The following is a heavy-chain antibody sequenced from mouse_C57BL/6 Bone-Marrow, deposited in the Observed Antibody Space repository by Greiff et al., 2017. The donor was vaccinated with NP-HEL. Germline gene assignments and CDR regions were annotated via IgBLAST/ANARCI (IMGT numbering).Heavy chain of an antibody. CDR3: ARIYYGILYYAMDY. CDR1: GFSLTSYG. D-gene: IGHD2-1*01. J-gene: IGHJ4*01. Sequence: VKLVESGPGLVQPSQSLSITCTVSGFSLTSYGVHWVRQSPGKGLEWLGVIWSGGSTDYNAAFISRLSISKDNSKSQVFFKMNSLQADDTAIYYCARIYYGILYYAMDYWGQGTSVTVSS. V-gene: IGHV2-2*01. CDR2: IWSGGST.